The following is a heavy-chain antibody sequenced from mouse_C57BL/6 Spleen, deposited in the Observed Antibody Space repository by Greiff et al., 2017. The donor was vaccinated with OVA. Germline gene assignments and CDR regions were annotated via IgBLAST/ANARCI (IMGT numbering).Heavy chain of an antibody. CDR2: IWGDGST. J-gene: IGHJ1*03. CDR1: GFSLTYYG. CDR3: AKYDGRYFDV. V-gene: IGHV2-3*01. D-gene: IGHD2-3*01. Sequence: QVQLKQSGPGLVAPSQRLSITCTVSGFSLTYYGVSWVRQPPGKGLEWLGVIWGDGSTNYHSALISRLSISKDDSKSQVFLRLNSLQTDDTATYYCAKYDGRYFDVWGTGTTVTVSS.